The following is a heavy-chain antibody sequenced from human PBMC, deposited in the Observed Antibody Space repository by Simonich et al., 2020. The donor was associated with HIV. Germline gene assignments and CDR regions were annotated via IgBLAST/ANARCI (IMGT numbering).Heavy chain of an antibody. CDR2: IKHDGGEK. Sequence: EVQLVESGGGLVQPGGSLRLSCAASGFTFSNYWMTWVRRAPGKGVEWVDKIKHDGGEKFYVDSVRGRFTISRDDAKNSLYLQMNSLRAEDTAVYYCARGRSRAMTPHAGVYFDYWGQGTLVTVSS. D-gene: IGHD2-15*01. CDR3: ARGRSRAMTPHAGVYFDY. V-gene: IGHV3-7*01. J-gene: IGHJ4*02. CDR1: GFTFSNYW.